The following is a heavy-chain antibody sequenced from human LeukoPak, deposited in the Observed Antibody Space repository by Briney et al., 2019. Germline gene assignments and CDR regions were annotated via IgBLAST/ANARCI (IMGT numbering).Heavy chain of an antibody. CDR2: INPTGGST. Sequence: ASVKVSRKASGYTFTSYAMHWVRQAPGQGLEWMGIINPTGGSTTYAQKFQGRVTMTRDTSTSTVYMELSSLRSDDTAVYYCARTAARRFDYWGRGTLVTVSS. CDR1: GYTFTSYA. V-gene: IGHV1-46*01. J-gene: IGHJ4*02. CDR3: ARTAARRFDY. D-gene: IGHD6-6*01.